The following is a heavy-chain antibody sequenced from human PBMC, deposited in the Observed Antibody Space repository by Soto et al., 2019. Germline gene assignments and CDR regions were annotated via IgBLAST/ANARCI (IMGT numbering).Heavy chain of an antibody. CDR2: ISGSGGST. CDR3: AKALYSSSPALYYYYGMDV. CDR1: GFTFSSYA. D-gene: IGHD6-6*01. V-gene: IGHV3-23*01. J-gene: IGHJ6*02. Sequence: GGSLRLSCAASGFTFSSYAMSWVRQAPGKGLEWVSAISGSGGSTYYADSVKGRFTISRDNSKNTLYLQMNSLRAEDTAVYYCAKALYSSSPALYYYYGMDVWGQGTTVTVSS.